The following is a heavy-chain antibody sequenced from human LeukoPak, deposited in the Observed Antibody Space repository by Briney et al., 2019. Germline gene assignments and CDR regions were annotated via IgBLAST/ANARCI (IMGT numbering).Heavy chain of an antibody. J-gene: IGHJ5*01. V-gene: IGHV3-48*03. CDR2: ISNTGDII. Sequence: GGSLRLSCAASGFTFSNYEMNWVRQAPGKGPEWISHISNTGDIIHYADSVEGRFTISRDNSNNTLYLQMNSLRAEDTALYFCAKDRIIVIPGPYSWLDSWGQGALVTVSS. D-gene: IGHD1-26*01. CDR1: GFTFSNYE. CDR3: AKDRIIVIPGPYSWLDS.